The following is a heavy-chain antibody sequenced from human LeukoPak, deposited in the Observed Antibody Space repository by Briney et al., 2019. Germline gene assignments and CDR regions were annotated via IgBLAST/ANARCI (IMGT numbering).Heavy chain of an antibody. CDR3: AGYYGSGSYYNWFDP. Sequence: GGSLRLSCAASGFTFSSYGMHWVRQAPGKGLEWVAFIRYDGSNKYYADSVKGRFTISRDNSKNTLYLQMNSLRAEDTAVYYCAGYYGSGSYYNWFDPWGQGTLVTVSA. CDR1: GFTFSSYG. J-gene: IGHJ5*02. CDR2: IRYDGSNK. V-gene: IGHV3-30*02. D-gene: IGHD3-10*01.